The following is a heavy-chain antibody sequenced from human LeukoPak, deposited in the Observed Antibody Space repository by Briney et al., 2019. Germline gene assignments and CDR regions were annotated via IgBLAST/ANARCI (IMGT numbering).Heavy chain of an antibody. J-gene: IGHJ6*03. V-gene: IGHV3-33*01. D-gene: IGHD2-2*01. CDR3: ARGLYCTSTSCYFGGGNYYYYMDV. CDR2: IWNDGTNT. CDR1: GFTFTTYG. Sequence: PGGSLRLSCAASGFTFTTYGMHWVRQAPGKGLEWVAVIWNDGTNTYYADSVKGRFTISRDNSKNMLYPQMNSLRAEDTAVYYCARGLYCTSTSCYFGGGNYYYYMDVWGKGTTVTVSS.